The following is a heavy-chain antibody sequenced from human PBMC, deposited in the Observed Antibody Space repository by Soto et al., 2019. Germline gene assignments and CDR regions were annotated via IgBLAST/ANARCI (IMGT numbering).Heavy chain of an antibody. V-gene: IGHV3-48*01. J-gene: IGHJ4*02. CDR3: ARDPPGRPFDY. CDR2: ISSSSSTI. Sequence: GGSLRLSCAASGFTFRSYNMNWVRLAPGKGLDWVSYISSSSSTIYYADSVKGRFTISRDNAKNTLYLQMNSLRAEDTAVYYCARDPPGRPFDYWGQGTLVTVSS. CDR1: GFTFRSYN.